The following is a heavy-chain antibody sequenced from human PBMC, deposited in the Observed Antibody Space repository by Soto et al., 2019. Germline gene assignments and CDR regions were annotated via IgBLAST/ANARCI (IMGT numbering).Heavy chain of an antibody. Sequence: SETLSPTCSVSGGSIISFYWSWIRQPARKALEWIGRISTSGTTSYNPSLNSRVTMSADMSNNQFSLKLNSVTAADSAVYYCAREFPGALERSRAFDFWGRGTTVTVSS. CDR2: ISTSGTT. J-gene: IGHJ3*01. V-gene: IGHV4-4*07. CDR1: GGSIISFY. D-gene: IGHD1-1*01. CDR3: AREFPGALERSRAFDF.